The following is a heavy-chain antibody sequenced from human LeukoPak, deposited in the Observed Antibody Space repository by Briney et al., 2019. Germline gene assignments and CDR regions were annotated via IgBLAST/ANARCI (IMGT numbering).Heavy chain of an antibody. D-gene: IGHD6-19*01. Sequence: ASVKVSCKASGYTFIGYYMHWVRQAPGQGLEWMGRINPNTGGANYVQKFQDRVTMTRDTSISTAYMELSRLRSDDTAVYYCARDLNDQQWLPYAPVLSSYYFDYWGQGTLVTVSS. J-gene: IGHJ4*02. CDR3: ARDLNDQQWLPYAPVLSSYYFDY. V-gene: IGHV1-2*06. CDR2: INPNTGGA. CDR1: GYTFIGYY.